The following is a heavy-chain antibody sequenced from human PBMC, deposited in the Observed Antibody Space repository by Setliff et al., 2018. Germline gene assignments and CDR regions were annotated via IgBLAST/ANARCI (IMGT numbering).Heavy chain of an antibody. Sequence: SETLSLTCTVSGDSISSSSYYWGWIRQPPGKGLEWIGCIYYSGSTYYNPSLKSRVTISVDTSKNQFSLKLTSVTAADTAVYYCATPGRRFGESIDYWGQGTLVTVPQ. V-gene: IGHV4-39*01. D-gene: IGHD3-10*01. CDR1: GDSISSSSYY. J-gene: IGHJ4*02. CDR2: IYYSGST. CDR3: ATPGRRFGESIDY.